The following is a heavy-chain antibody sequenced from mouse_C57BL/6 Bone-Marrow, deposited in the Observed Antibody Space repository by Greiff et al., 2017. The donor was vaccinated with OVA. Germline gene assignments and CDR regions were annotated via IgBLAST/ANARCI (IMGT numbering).Heavy chain of an antibody. CDR1: GYTFTSYW. D-gene: IGHD1-1*01. V-gene: IGHV1-52*01. J-gene: IGHJ4*01. CDR3: ARLHYGSSCGYAMDY. CDR2: IDPSDSET. Sequence: VQLQQPGAELVRPGSSVKLSCKASGYTFTSYWMHWVKQRPIQGLEWIGNIDPSDSETHYNQKFKDKATLTVDKSSSTAYMQLSSLTSEDSAVYYCARLHYGSSCGYAMDYWGQGTSVTVSS.